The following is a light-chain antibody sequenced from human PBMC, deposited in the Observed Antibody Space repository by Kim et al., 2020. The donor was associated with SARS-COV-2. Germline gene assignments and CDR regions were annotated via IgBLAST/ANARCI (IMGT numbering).Light chain of an antibody. Sequence: GQSITFSCTGTSNDGGSYDIVSWYQQLPGRAPKLVIYEVTKRPSGISSRFSGSKSGNTASLSISGLQTEDEADYSCCSYAGSGTWVFGGGTQLTVL. V-gene: IGLV2-23*02. CDR1: SNDGGSYDI. CDR2: EVT. J-gene: IGLJ2*01. CDR3: CSYAGSGTWV.